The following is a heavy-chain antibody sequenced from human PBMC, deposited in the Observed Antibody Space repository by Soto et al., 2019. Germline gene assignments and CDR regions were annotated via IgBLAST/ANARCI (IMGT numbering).Heavy chain of an antibody. CDR1: GGSISSGGYS. CDR2: IYHSGST. Sequence: ETLSLTCAVSGGSISSGGYSWCWIRQPPGKGLEWIGYIYHSGSTYYNPPLKSRVTISVDTSKNQFSLKLSSVTAADTAVYYCARVGGAVAGEFDYWGQGTLVTVSS. D-gene: IGHD6-19*01. CDR3: ARVGGAVAGEFDY. J-gene: IGHJ4*02. V-gene: IGHV4-61*08.